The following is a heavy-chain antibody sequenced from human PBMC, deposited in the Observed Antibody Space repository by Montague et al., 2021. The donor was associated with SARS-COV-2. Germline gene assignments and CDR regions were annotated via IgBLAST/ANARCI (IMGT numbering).Heavy chain of an antibody. Sequence: TLSLTCSVSGGSFDSNNFFWGWIRQPPGKALEWLALIYWGDEKRFSPSLKSRLTTTKDTFKDQVVLRMTNMDPVDTATYYCVHYASGSYYFHYWGQGTLVTVSS. CDR2: IYWGDEK. J-gene: IGHJ4*02. V-gene: IGHV2-5*02. CDR1: GGSFDSNNFF. CDR3: VHYASGSYYFHY. D-gene: IGHD3-10*01.